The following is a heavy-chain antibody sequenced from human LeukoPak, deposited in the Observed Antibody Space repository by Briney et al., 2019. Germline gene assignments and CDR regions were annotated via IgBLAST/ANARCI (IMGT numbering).Heavy chain of an antibody. CDR3: ARVGYSYVINDWSRTGLGAYPTKYFYHMDV. Sequence: SETLSLTCAVYGGSFSDYYWSWIRQPPGKGLEWIGEINPSGSTNYSPSLKSRVTISVDTSKNQFSLKLSSVAAADTAVYFYARVGYSYVINDWSRTGLGAYPTKYFYHMDVWGKGTTVTVSS. CDR2: INPSGST. D-gene: IGHD5-18*01. CDR1: GGSFSDYY. V-gene: IGHV4-34*01. J-gene: IGHJ6*03.